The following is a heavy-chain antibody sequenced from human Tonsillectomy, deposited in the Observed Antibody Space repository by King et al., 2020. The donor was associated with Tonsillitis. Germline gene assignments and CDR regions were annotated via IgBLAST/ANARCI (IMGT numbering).Heavy chain of an antibody. CDR1: GFTVSSNY. CDR2: IYSGGTT. V-gene: IGHV3-53*04. Sequence: DVQLVESGGGLVQPGGSLRLSCAASGFTVSSNYMTWVRQAPGKGLEWVSVIYSGGTTYYSDSVKGRFTISRHNSKNTLYLQMNSLRAEDTAVYYCAGSIAPTKQYYYYYGMDVWGQGTTVTVSS. D-gene: IGHD6-6*01. CDR3: AGSIAPTKQYYYYYGMDV. J-gene: IGHJ6*02.